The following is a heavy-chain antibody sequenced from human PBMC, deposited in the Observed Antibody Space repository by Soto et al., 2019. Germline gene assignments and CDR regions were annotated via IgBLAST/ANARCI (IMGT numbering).Heavy chain of an antibody. J-gene: IGHJ5*02. Sequence: ASVKVSCKASGYTFTSYGISWVRQAPGQGPEWMGWISAYNGNTNYAQKLQGRVTMTTDTSTSTAYMELRSLRSDDTAVYYCARDPDFWSGYWRDNWFDPWGQGTLVTVSS. CDR2: ISAYNGNT. D-gene: IGHD3-3*01. CDR3: ARDPDFWSGYWRDNWFDP. V-gene: IGHV1-18*04. CDR1: GYTFTSYG.